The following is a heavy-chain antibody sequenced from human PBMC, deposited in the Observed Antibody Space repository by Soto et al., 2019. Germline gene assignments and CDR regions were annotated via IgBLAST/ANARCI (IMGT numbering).Heavy chain of an antibody. CDR2: INTVNGNT. CDR1: RYSFPTYA. V-gene: IGHV1-3*04. CDR3: ASGRGSMSAP. D-gene: IGHD3-16*01. J-gene: IGHJ5*02. Sequence: ASVKVSCKASRYSFPTYAIHWVRQAPGQRLQWMGWINTVNGNTHYSQKFQGRVTITRDSSASTVYMELSSLKSEDTAFYYCASGRGSMSAPGGQETLAPLSS.